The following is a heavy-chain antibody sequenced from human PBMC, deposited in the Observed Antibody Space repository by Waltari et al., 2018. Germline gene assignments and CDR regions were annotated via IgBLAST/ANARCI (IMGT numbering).Heavy chain of an antibody. D-gene: IGHD1-26*01. CDR1: GFPFSTFW. CDR3: ASDVHSGRYGWFDP. Sequence: EVQLVESGGGLVHPGGSLRISCEASGFPFSTFWVHWVRQVPVKGLVCVSRIKSDGSATSYADSVKGRFTISRDNAKNTVYLQMNSLRVEDTAVYHCASDVHSGRYGWFDPWGQGTLVTVSS. CDR2: IKSDGSAT. J-gene: IGHJ5*02. V-gene: IGHV3-74*01.